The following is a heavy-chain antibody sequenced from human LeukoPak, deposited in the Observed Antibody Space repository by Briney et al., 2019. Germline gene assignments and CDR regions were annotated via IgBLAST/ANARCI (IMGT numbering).Heavy chain of an antibody. V-gene: IGHV4-59*08. CDR2: IYYSGST. J-gene: IGHJ4*02. CDR1: GGSISSYY. Sequence: PSETLSLTCTVPGGSISSYYWSWIRQPPGKGLEWIGYIYYSGSTNYNPSLKSRVTISVDTSKTQFSLKLRSVTAADTAVYYCARQAYYYDSSGYYHALDYWGQGTLVTVSS. D-gene: IGHD3-22*01. CDR3: ARQAYYYDSSGYYHALDY.